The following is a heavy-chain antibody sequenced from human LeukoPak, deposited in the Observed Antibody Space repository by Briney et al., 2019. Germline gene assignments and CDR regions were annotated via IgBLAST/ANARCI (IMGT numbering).Heavy chain of an antibody. Sequence: PGGSLRLSCAAPGFTFSSYWMSWVRQAPGKGLEWVANIKQDGSEKYYVDSVKGRFTISRDNAKNSLYLQMNSLRAEDTAVYYCARGFGSGSYYNVGRDVYWGQGTLVTVSS. CDR3: ARGFGSGSYYNVGRDVY. D-gene: IGHD3-10*01. CDR1: GFTFSSYW. J-gene: IGHJ4*02. V-gene: IGHV3-7*01. CDR2: IKQDGSEK.